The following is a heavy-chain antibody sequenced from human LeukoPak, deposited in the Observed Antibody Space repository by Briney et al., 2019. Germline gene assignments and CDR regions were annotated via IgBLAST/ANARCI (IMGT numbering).Heavy chain of an antibody. J-gene: IGHJ6*02. CDR2: IDPSDSYT. CDR1: GYTFTSYW. V-gene: IGHV5-10-1*01. Sequence: GESLKISCKGSGYTFTSYWISWVRQKPGKGLEWMGRIDPSDSYTNYSPSFQGHVTISADKSISTAYLQWSSLKASDTAIYYVARHRDTVPADYYYGMDVWGQGTTVTVSS. CDR3: ARHRDTVPADYYYGMDV. D-gene: IGHD5-18*01.